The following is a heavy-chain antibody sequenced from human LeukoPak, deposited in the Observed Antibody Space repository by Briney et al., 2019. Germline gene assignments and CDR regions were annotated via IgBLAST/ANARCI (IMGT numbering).Heavy chain of an antibody. CDR2: IEQDGSEK. CDR1: GPSGVTFSNFW. J-gene: IGHJ4*02. V-gene: IGHV3-7*03. Sequence: GGSLRLSCAASGPSGVTFSNFWMSWVRQAPGKGLEWVANIEQDGSEKYYVDSVKGRFTISRDNAKNSLYLQMNSLRVEDTAVYYCARGADSSGWYDYWGQGTLVTVSS. CDR3: ARGADSSGWYDY. D-gene: IGHD6-19*01.